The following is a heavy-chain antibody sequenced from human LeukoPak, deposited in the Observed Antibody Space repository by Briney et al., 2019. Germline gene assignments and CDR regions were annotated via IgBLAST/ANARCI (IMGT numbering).Heavy chain of an antibody. J-gene: IGHJ6*02. V-gene: IGHV3-7*01. CDR3: ARVFPDYDFWSGQPNYGMDV. CDR1: GFTFSSYW. CDR2: IKQDGSEK. D-gene: IGHD3-3*01. Sequence: GGSLRLSCAASGFTFSSYWMSWVRQAPGKGLEWVPNIKQDGSEKYYVDSVKGRFTISRDNAKNSLYLQMNSLRAEDTAVYYCARVFPDYDFWSGQPNYGMDVWGQGTTVTVSS.